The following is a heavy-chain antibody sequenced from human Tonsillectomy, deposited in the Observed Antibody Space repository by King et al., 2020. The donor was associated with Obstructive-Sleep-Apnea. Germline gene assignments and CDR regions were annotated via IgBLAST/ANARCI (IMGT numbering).Heavy chain of an antibody. V-gene: IGHV3-23*04. CDR2: ISGRGGST. CDR1: GFTFSSYV. Sequence: VQLVESGGGFVQPGGSLRLSCSASGFTFSSYVMSWVRPAPGEGLEWVSAISGRGGSTYYVDSVKGRLNISRDNSKKTLYLQMNSLRAEDTAVYYCAKGPFCSSSSCYSSTDAFDIWGQGTMVTVSS. D-gene: IGHD2-2*01. CDR3: AKGPFCSSSSCYSSTDAFDI. J-gene: IGHJ3*02.